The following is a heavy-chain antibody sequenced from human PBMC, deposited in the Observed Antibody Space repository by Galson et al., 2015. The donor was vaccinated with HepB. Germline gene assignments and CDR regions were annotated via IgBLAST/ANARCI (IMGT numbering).Heavy chain of an antibody. V-gene: IGHV3-23*01. J-gene: IGHJ4*02. CDR2: ISGGAGDA. CDR1: GFIFSKYA. CDR3: GKCTSRSGCFGLHLEY. D-gene: IGHD6-25*01. Sequence: SLRLSCAASGFIFSKYAMNWVRQAPGKGLEWVSIISGGAGDAYSKYAASVKGRFAISRDNSKKILYLEMNSLRDEDTAVYYCGKCTSRSGCFGLHLEYWGQGTLVTVSS.